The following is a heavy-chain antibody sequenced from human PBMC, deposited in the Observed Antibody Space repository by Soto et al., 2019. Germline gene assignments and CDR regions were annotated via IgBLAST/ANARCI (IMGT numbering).Heavy chain of an antibody. V-gene: IGHV3-48*01. CDR3: VRDAPLHDY. CDR1: GFTFSSYS. J-gene: IGHJ4*02. CDR2: ISSSSNTI. Sequence: GGSLRLSCAASGFTFSSYSMNWVRQAPGKGLEWASYISSSSNTIYYADSVKGRFTISRDNAKNSLYLQMNSLRAEDTGVYYCVRDAPLHDYSGQGSLVTVSS.